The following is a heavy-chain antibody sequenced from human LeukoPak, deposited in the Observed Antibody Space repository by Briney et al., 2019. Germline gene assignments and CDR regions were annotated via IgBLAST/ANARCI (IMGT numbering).Heavy chain of an antibody. V-gene: IGHV1-69*04. D-gene: IGHD5-24*01. CDR3: ARDGRDGYNSHY. CDR1: GGTFSSYA. CDR2: IIPIFGIA. Sequence: SVKVSCKASGGTFSSYAISWVRQAPGQGLEWMGRIIPIFGIANYAQKFQGRVTITADKPTSTAYMELSSLRSEDTAVYYCARDGRDGYNSHYWGQGTLVTVSS. J-gene: IGHJ4*02.